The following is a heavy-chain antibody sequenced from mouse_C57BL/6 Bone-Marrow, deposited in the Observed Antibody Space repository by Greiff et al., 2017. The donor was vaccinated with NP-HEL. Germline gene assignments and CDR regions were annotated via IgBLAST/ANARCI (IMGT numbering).Heavy chain of an antibody. Sequence: VQLQQSGAELVRPGTSVKMSCKASGYTFTNYWIGWAKQRPGHGLEWIGDIYPGGGYTNYNEKFKGKATLTADKSSSTAYMQFSSLTSEDSAIYYCASYYYGSSFAYWGQGTLVTVSA. CDR1: GYTFTNYW. CDR2: IYPGGGYT. V-gene: IGHV1-63*01. D-gene: IGHD1-1*01. CDR3: ASYYYGSSFAY. J-gene: IGHJ3*01.